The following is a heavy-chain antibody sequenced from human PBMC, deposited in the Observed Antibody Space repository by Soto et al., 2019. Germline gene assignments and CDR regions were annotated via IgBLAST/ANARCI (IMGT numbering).Heavy chain of an antibody. CDR3: ARAPRYYGSGSYYDY. V-gene: IGHV4-34*01. CDR1: GGSFSGYY. Sequence: SETLSLTCAVYGGSFSGYYWSWIRQPPGKGLEWIGEINHSGSTNYNPSLKSRVTISVDTSKNQFSLKLSSVTAADTAVYYCARAPRYYGSGSYYDYWGQGTLVTVSS. D-gene: IGHD3-10*01. CDR2: INHSGST. J-gene: IGHJ4*02.